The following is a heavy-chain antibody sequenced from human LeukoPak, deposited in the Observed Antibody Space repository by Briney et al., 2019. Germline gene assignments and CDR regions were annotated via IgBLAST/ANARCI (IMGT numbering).Heavy chain of an antibody. CDR2: IKPDGSEK. V-gene: IGHV3-7*01. J-gene: IGHJ4*02. CDR3: ARASIKSDQEY. CDR1: GFTFSSYW. D-gene: IGHD2/OR15-2a*01. Sequence: GGSLRLSCAASGFTFSSYWMNWVRQAPGKGLEWVANIKPDGSEKYYVDSVRGRFTISRDNAKDSLYLQMNSLRAEDTAVYFCARASIKSDQEYWGQGTLVTVSS.